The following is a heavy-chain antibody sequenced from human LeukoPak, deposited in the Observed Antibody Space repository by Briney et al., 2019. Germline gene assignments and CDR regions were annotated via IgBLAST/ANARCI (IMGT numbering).Heavy chain of an antibody. CDR2: IIPILGIA. CDR3: ARDRGTMVRGVIITFNY. CDR1: GGTFSSYA. D-gene: IGHD3-10*01. Sequence: GASVKVSCKASGGTFSSYAISWVRQAPGQGLEWMGRIIPILGIANYAQKFQGRVTMTRDTSISTAYMELSRLRSDDTAVYYCARDRGTMVRGVIITFNYWGQGTLVTVSS. V-gene: IGHV1-69*04. J-gene: IGHJ4*02.